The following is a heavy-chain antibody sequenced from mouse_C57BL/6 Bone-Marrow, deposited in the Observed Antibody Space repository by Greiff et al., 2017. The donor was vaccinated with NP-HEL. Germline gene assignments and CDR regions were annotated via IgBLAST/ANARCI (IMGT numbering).Heavy chain of an antibody. CDR1: GYTFTSYG. J-gene: IGHJ2*01. CDR3: ARYLRYYFDY. D-gene: IGHD1-1*01. V-gene: IGHV1-81*01. CDR2: LYPRSGNT. Sequence: QVQLQQSGAELARPGASVKLSCKASGYTFTSYGISWVKQRTGQCLEWIGELYPRSGNTYYNEEFKGKATLTADKSSSTAYMELRSLTSEDSAVYFFARYLRYYFDYWGKGTTLTVSS.